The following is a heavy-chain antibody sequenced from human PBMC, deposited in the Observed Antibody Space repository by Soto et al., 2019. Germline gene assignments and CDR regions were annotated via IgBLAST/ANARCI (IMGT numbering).Heavy chain of an antibody. CDR1: GFTFSDYY. CDR3: ATGVVPATKWGYYSYGLDV. Sequence: LRLSCAASGFTFSDYYMSWIRQAPGKGLEWVSYISSGGFITYYADSVKGRFTTSWDKAKNSLYLQMNTLSANDTAVYYCATGVVPATKWGYYSYGLDVWGQGTTVTVSS. J-gene: IGHJ6*02. CDR2: ISSGGFIT. V-gene: IGHV3-11*01. D-gene: IGHD2-2*01.